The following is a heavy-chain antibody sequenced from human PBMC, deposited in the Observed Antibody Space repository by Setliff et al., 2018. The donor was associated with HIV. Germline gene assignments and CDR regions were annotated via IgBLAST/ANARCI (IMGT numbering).Heavy chain of an antibody. J-gene: IGHJ4*02. V-gene: IGHV3-7*01. CDR2: ISPDESER. Sequence: GGSLRLSCSTSGFNFRDSWMSWLRLAPGKGLEWVANISPDESERYSVDSVRGRFTVSRDNAKSSLYLQMSGLKIEDMAVYYCARGHYSSSAGWGQGTLVTVSS. D-gene: IGHD6-6*01. CDR3: ARGHYSSSAG. CDR1: GFNFRDSW.